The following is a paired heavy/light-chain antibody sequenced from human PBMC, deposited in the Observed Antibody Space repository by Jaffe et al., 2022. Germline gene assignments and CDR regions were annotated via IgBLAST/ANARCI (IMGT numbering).Heavy chain of an antibody. V-gene: IGHV4-39*01. J-gene: IGHJ3*02. CDR2: IYYSGST. D-gene: IGHD2-15*01. Sequence: QLQLQESGPGLVKPSETLSLTCTVSGGSISSSSYYWGWIRQPPGKGLEWIGSIYYSGSTYYNPSLKSRVTISVDTSKNQFSLKLSSVTAADTAVYYCARPRGDIVVVVAATKGWDDAFDIWGQGTMVTVSS. CDR1: GGSISSSSYY. CDR3: ARPRGDIVVVVAATKGWDDAFDI.
Light chain of an antibody. CDR3: QQFNSYPPLFT. CDR1: QGISSA. J-gene: IGKJ3*01. CDR2: DAS. Sequence: AIQLTQSPSSLSASVGDRVTITCRASQGISSALAWYQQKPGKAPKLLIYDASSLESGVPSRFSGSGSGTDFTLTISSLQPEDFATYYCQQFNSYPPLFTFGPGTKVDIK. V-gene: IGKV1-13*02.